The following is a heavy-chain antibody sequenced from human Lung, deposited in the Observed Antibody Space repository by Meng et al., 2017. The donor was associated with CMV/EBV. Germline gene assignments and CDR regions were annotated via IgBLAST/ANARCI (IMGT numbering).Heavy chain of an antibody. J-gene: IGHJ4*02. D-gene: IGHD3-10*01. V-gene: IGHV3-7*01. CDR3: ARDPHFGAVDY. CDR1: GFTFSSSY. CDR2: IKYDGSDK. Sequence: GGSLRLXCVASGFTFSSSYMSWVRQAPGKGLEWVANIKYDGSDKGYVGSVEGRFTISRDNAKNSVYLQMNTLRVEDTAVYYCARDPHFGAVDYWGQGTLVTVSS.